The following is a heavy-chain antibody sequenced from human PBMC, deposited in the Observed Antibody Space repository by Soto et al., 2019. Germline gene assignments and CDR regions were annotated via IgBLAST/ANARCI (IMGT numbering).Heavy chain of an antibody. D-gene: IGHD3-22*01. Sequence: SLRLSCAASGFIFSTYAMNWVRQAPGKGLEWVSGISGSGAGTYYADSVKGRFTISRDNSKNTLYLQMNSLRAEDTAVYYCAKLPPISYDSSGHWGQGTLVTRLL. CDR2: ISGSGAGT. CDR1: GFIFSTYA. V-gene: IGHV3-23*01. CDR3: AKLPPISYDSSGH. J-gene: IGHJ4*02.